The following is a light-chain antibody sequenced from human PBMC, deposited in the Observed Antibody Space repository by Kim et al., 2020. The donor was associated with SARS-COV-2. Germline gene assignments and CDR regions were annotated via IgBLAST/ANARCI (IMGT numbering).Light chain of an antibody. J-gene: IGKJ2*01. V-gene: IGKV3-11*01. CDR1: QSVSSN. Sequence: EIVLTQSPATLSLSPGERATPSGRASQSVSSNLAWYQKKPGQGPRLLVYDASTRATGIPARFSGSGSGTDFTLTISSLEPEDFAVYYCQQRSNWPPYTFGQGTKLE. CDR2: DAS. CDR3: QQRSNWPPYT.